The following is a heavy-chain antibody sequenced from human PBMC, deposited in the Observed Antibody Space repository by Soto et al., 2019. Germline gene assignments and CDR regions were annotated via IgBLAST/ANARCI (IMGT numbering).Heavy chain of an antibody. CDR3: AKSGGLGSYYDILTGYYRVTAPTQHPFDY. CDR2: ISGSGGST. J-gene: IGHJ4*02. CDR1: GFTFSSYA. D-gene: IGHD3-9*01. Sequence: GGSLRLSCAASGFTFSSYAMSWVRQAPGKGLEWVSAISGSGGSTYYADSVKGRFTISRDNSKNTLYLQMNSLRAEDTAVYYCAKSGGLGSYYDILTGYYRVTAPTQHPFDYWGQGTLVTVSS. V-gene: IGHV3-23*01.